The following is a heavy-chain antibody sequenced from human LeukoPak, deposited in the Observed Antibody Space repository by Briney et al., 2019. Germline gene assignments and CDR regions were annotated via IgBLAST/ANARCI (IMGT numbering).Heavy chain of an antibody. J-gene: IGHJ4*02. CDR3: TRVLTSRYFGWLILDYFDY. Sequence: GGSLRLSCTASGFTFGDYAMSWFRQAPGKGLEWVGFIRSKAYGGTTEYAASVKGRFTISRDDSKSIAYLQMNSLKTEDTAVYYCTRVLTSRYFGWLILDYFDYWGQGTLVTVSS. CDR2: IRSKAYGGTT. CDR1: GFTFGDYA. D-gene: IGHD3-9*01. V-gene: IGHV3-49*03.